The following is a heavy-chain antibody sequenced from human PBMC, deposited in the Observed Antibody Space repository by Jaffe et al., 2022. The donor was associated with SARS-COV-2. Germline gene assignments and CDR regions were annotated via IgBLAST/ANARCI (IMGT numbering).Heavy chain of an antibody. Sequence: EVQLVESGGGLVQPGGSLRLSCAASGFTFSSYAMSWVRQAPGKGLEWVSAISGSGGSTYYADSVKGRFTISRDNSKNTLYLQMNSLRAEDTAVYYCAKRTGIDGYFGDDAFDIWGQGTMVTVSS. CDR1: GFTFSSYA. J-gene: IGHJ3*02. CDR3: AKRTGIDGYFGDDAFDI. CDR2: ISGSGGST. D-gene: IGHD4-17*01. V-gene: IGHV3-23*04.